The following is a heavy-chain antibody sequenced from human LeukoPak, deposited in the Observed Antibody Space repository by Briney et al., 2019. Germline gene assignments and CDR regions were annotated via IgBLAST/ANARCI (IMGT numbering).Heavy chain of an antibody. J-gene: IGHJ6*02. Sequence: SETLSLTCAVYGGSFSGYYWSWIRQPPGKGLEWIGEINHTGSTNYNPSLKSRVTISVDTSKNQFSLKLSSVTAADTAVYYCARDSLDPVAGTGYYYYYGMDVWGQGTTVTVSS. CDR1: GGSFSGYY. CDR3: ARDSLDPVAGTGYYYYYGMDV. D-gene: IGHD6-19*01. CDR2: INHTGST. V-gene: IGHV4-34*01.